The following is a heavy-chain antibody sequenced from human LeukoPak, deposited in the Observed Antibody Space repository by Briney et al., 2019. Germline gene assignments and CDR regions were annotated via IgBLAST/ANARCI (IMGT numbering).Heavy chain of an antibody. V-gene: IGHV3-23*01. CDR1: GFTFSSYA. CDR3: AKHHQISGDSLLDA. J-gene: IGHJ6*02. D-gene: IGHD2-21*02. CDR2: ISGSGGRT. Sequence: HTGGSLRLSCAASGFTFSSYAMSWVRQAPGKGLEWVSTISGSGGRTYYTDSVKGRFTISRDNSKNTLLLQMNSLRAEDTAIYYSAKHHQISGDSLLDAGGQGTPVTASS.